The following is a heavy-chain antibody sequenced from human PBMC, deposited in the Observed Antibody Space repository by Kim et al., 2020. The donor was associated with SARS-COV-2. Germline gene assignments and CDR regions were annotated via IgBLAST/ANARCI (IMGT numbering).Heavy chain of an antibody. D-gene: IGHD3-22*01. CDR1: GFTFSSYA. J-gene: IGHJ4*02. V-gene: IGHV3-23*01. CDR3: AKDWVYYYDSSGYYFDY. CDR2: ISGSGGST. Sequence: GGSLRLSCAASGFTFSSYAMSWVRQAPGKGLEWVSAISGSGGSTYYADSVKGRFTISRDNSKNTLYLQMNSLRAEDTAVYYCAKDWVYYYDSSGYYFDYWGQGTLVTVSS.